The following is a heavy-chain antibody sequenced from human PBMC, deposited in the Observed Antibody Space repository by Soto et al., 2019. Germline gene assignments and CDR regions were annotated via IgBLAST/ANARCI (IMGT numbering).Heavy chain of an antibody. V-gene: IGHV5-10-1*01. CDR3: ARLRITMVRGVIHDSAY. Sequence: PGESLKISCKGSGYSFTSYWISWVRQMPGKGLEWMGRIDPSDSYTNYSPSFQGHVTISADKSISTAYLQWSSLKASDTAMYYCARLRITMVRGVIHDSAYWGQGTLVTVSS. J-gene: IGHJ4*02. CDR1: GYSFTSYW. D-gene: IGHD3-10*01. CDR2: IDPSDSYT.